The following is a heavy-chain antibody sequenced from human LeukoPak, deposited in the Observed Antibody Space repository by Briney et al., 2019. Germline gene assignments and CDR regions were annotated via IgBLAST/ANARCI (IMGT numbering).Heavy chain of an antibody. Sequence: GASGKVSCKASGYTFTGYYMHWGRQAPGQGLKWMGWINPNSGGTNYAQKFQGRVTMTRDTSISTAYMELSRLRSDDTAVYYCASSGYSSSWFGYWGQGTLVTVSS. D-gene: IGHD6-13*01. V-gene: IGHV1-2*02. CDR1: GYTFTGYY. CDR3: ASSGYSSSWFGY. J-gene: IGHJ4*02. CDR2: INPNSGGT.